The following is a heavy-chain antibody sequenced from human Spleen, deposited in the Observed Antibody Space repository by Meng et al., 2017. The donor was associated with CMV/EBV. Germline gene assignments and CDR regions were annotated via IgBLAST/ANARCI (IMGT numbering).Heavy chain of an antibody. J-gene: IGHJ4*02. CDR3: AGKYYDFWSGYYQSYFDY. Sequence: QVQLQQWGAGLLKPSETLSLTCAVYGGSFSGYYWSWIRQPPGKGLEWIGEINHSGSTNYNPSLKSRVTISVDTSKNQFSLKLSSVTAADTAVYYCAGKYYDFWSGYYQSYFDYWGQGTLVTVSS. CDR1: GGSFSGYY. V-gene: IGHV4-34*01. D-gene: IGHD3-3*01. CDR2: INHSGST.